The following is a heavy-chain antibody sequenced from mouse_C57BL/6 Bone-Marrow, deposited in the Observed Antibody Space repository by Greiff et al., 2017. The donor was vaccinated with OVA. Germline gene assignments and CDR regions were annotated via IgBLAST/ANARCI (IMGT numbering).Heavy chain of an antibody. Sequence: QVQLQQSGPELVKPGASVKISCKASGYAFSSSWMNWVKQRPGKGLEWIGRIYPGDGDTNYNGKFKGKATLTADKSSSTAYMQLSSLTSEDSAVYVCARGDGYRAWFAYWGQGTLVTVSA. CDR2: IYPGDGDT. V-gene: IGHV1-82*01. J-gene: IGHJ3*01. D-gene: IGHD2-3*01. CDR1: GYAFSSSW. CDR3: ARGDGYRAWFAY.